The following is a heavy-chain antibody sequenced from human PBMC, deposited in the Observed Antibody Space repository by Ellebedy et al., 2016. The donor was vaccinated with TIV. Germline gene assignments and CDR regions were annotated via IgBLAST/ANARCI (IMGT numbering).Heavy chain of an antibody. V-gene: IGHV5-51*01. Sequence: GESLKISCKASGDTFSSYWIAWVRQVPGKGLEWMGSVHPGGSSARYSPSFQGQVTFSADKSLATAYLQWSSLKASDTAIYYCANSYYYSSGGHSDAFRMWGQGTMVTVSS. D-gene: IGHD3-22*01. CDR1: GDTFSSYW. CDR2: VHPGGSSA. J-gene: IGHJ3*02. CDR3: ANSYYYSSGGHSDAFRM.